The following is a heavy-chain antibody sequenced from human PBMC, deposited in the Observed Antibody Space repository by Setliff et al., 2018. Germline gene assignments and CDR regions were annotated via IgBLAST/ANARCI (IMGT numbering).Heavy chain of an antibody. J-gene: IGHJ4*02. CDR3: AREPTVTTLDY. D-gene: IGHD4-4*01. V-gene: IGHV3-7*01. CDR1: GFTFSSYW. Sequence: SLRLSCAASGFTFSSYWMSWVRQAPGKGLEWVANIKQDGSEKYHADSVKGRFTISRDNAENSLYLQMTSLRAEDTAVYYCAREPTVTTLDYWGQGTLVTVSS. CDR2: IKQDGSEK.